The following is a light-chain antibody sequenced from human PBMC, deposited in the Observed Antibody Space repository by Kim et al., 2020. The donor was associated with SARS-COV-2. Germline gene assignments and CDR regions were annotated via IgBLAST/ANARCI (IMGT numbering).Light chain of an antibody. CDR3: SSFTTSYTLV. V-gene: IGLV2-14*03. CDR2: NVS. J-gene: IGLJ3*02. Sequence: QSALTQPASVSGSPGQSITLSCTGTSSDVGGYNYVSWYQQHPGKAPKLLILNVSTRPSGVSDRFSGSKSGNTAALTISGLQAEDEADYYCSSFTTSYTLVFGGGTQLTVL. CDR1: SSDVGGYNY.